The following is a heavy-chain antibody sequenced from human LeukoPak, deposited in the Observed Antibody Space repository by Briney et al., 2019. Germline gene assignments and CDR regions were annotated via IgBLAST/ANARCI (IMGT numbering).Heavy chain of an antibody. Sequence: GGSLRLSCAASRFTFSTYRMNGVRQAPGKGLEWVSSISSSSSYIYVDSVKGRFTISRDNAENSLYLQMNSLRAEDTAIYYCAKDSRAIALRENFDYGRRGTLVTVSS. V-gene: IGHV3-21*04. CDR3: AKDSRAIALRENFDY. CDR2: ISSSSSYI. CDR1: RFTFSTYR. J-gene: IGHJ4*02. D-gene: IGHD1-26*01.